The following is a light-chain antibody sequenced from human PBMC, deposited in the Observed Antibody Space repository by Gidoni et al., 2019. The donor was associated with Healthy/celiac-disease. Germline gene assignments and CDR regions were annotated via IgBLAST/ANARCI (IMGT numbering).Light chain of an antibody. V-gene: IGLV2-14*01. Sequence: QSALTQPASVSGSPGQSITISCTGTSSDVGGYTYVSWYHQHPGKAPKLMIFDVSARPSGVSNRFSGSKSGNTASLTISGLQAEDEADYYCSSYTSSTTLVFGTGTRVTVL. CDR1: SSDVGGYTY. CDR3: SSYTSSTTLV. CDR2: DVS. J-gene: IGLJ1*01.